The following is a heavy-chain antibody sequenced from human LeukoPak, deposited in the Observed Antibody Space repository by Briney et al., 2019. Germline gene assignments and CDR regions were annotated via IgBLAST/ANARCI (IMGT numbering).Heavy chain of an antibody. CDR3: ARVIGELLGGNWFDP. D-gene: IGHD3-10*01. CDR2: IYHSGST. J-gene: IGHJ5*02. V-gene: IGHV4-38-2*02. Sequence: SETLSLTCTVSGYSISSGYYWGWIRQPPGKGLEWIGSIYHSGSTYYNPSLKSRVTISVDTSKNQFSLKLSSVTAADTAVYYCARVIGELLGGNWFDPWGQGTLVTVSS. CDR1: GYSISSGYY.